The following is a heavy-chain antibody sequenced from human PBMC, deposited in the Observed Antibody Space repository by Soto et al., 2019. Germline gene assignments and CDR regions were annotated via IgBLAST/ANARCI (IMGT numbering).Heavy chain of an antibody. J-gene: IGHJ2*01. CDR2: IIPILGIA. Sequence: SVKVSCKASGGTFSSYTISWVRQAPGQGLEWMGRIIPILGIANYAQKFQGRVTITADKSTSTAYMELSSLRSEDTAVYYCARDMSSSYWYSDLWGRGTLVTVSS. V-gene: IGHV1-69*04. CDR3: ARDMSSSYWYSDL. D-gene: IGHD6-6*01. CDR1: GGTFSSYT.